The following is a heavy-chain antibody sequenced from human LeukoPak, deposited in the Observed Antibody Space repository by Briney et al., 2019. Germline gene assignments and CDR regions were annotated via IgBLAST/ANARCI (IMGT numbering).Heavy chain of an antibody. CDR1: GGTFSSYA. CDR3: AKEMGSFDI. D-gene: IGHD2-8*01. CDR2: IIPIFGIA. J-gene: IGHJ3*02. V-gene: IGHV1-69*04. Sequence: SVKVSCKASGGTFSSYAISWVRQAPGQGLEWMGRIIPIFGIANYAQKFQGRVTITADKSTSTAYMELSSLRSEDTAVYYCAKEMGSFDIWGQGTMVTVSS.